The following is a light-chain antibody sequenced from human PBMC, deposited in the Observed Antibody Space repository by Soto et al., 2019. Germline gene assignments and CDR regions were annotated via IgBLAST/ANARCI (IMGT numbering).Light chain of an antibody. CDR1: QSVSSN. J-gene: IGKJ2*01. CDR3: QQCNDWPHT. CDR2: GAS. V-gene: IGKV3-15*01. Sequence: EIVMTQSPATLSVSPGERATLSCRASQSVSSNLAWYQQKPGQAPRLLIYGASTRATGIPARFSGRGSGTEFTLTISSLQSEDCAVYYGQQCNDWPHTFGQGTKLEIK.